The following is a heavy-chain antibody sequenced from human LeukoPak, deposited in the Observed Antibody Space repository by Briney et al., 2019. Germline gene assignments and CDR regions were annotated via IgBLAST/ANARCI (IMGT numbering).Heavy chain of an antibody. CDR1: GYTFTGYY. CDR3: ARSVVGATVKYDY. Sequence: GASVKVSCKASGYTFTGYYMHWVRQAPGQGLEWMGWINPNSGGINYAQKFQGRVTMTRDTSISTAYMELSRLRSDDTAVYYCARSVVGATVKYDYWGQGTLVTVSS. J-gene: IGHJ4*02. D-gene: IGHD1-26*01. CDR2: INPNSGGI. V-gene: IGHV1-2*02.